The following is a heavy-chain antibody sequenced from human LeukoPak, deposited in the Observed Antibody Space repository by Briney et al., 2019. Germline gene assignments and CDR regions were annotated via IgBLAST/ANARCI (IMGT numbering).Heavy chain of an antibody. D-gene: IGHD3-22*01. CDR2: IFPRDSDT. V-gene: IGHV5-51*01. Sequence: GESLKISCNGSGYSITSYWIGWGRQMPGKGLEGRGIIFPRDSDTRYSTYFQGQVTISADKSISTAYRQWSSLKASDTAMYYCARLGYYDSSGYYPLYFQHWGQGTLVTVSS. J-gene: IGHJ1*01. CDR1: GYSITSYW. CDR3: ARLGYYDSSGYYPLYFQH.